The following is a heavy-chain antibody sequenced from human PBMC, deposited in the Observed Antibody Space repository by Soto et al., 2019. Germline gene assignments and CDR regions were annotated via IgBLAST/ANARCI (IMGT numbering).Heavy chain of an antibody. CDR3: ARVVPDYYYGMDV. D-gene: IGHD2-2*01. CDR2: TRNKANSYTT. CDR1: GFTFSDHY. Sequence: GGSLRLSCAASGFTFSDHYMDWVRQAPGKGLEWVGRTRNKANSYTTEYAASVKGRFTISRDDSKNSLYLQMNSLKTEDTAVYYCARVVPDYYYGMDVWGQGTTVTVSS. J-gene: IGHJ6*02. V-gene: IGHV3-72*01.